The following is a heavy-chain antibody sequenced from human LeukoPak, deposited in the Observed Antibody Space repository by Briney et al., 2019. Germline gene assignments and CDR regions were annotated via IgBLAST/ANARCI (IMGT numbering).Heavy chain of an antibody. CDR2: ITPNSGGT. CDR3: ARDRMARGVIIPPYYLDY. Sequence: ASVKVSCKASGYTFTGYYIHWVRQAPGQGLEWMGWITPNSGGTTFAQKFQGRVTMTRDTSLSTAYMELSRLTSDDTAVYYCARDRMARGVIIPPYYLDYWGQGTLVTVSS. J-gene: IGHJ4*02. V-gene: IGHV1-2*02. D-gene: IGHD3-10*01. CDR1: GYTFTGYY.